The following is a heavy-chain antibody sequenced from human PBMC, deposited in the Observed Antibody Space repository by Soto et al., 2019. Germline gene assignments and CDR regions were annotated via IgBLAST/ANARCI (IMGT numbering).Heavy chain of an antibody. D-gene: IGHD4-17*01. Sequence: PGGSLRLSCAASGFTFSSYAMHWVRQAPGKGLEYVSAISSNGGSTYYANSVKGRFTISRDNSKNTLYLQMGSLRAEDMAVYYCAGDPVSNDYGDSHDAFDIWGQGTMVTVSS. J-gene: IGHJ3*02. V-gene: IGHV3-64*01. CDR1: GFTFSSYA. CDR3: AGDPVSNDYGDSHDAFDI. CDR2: ISSNGGST.